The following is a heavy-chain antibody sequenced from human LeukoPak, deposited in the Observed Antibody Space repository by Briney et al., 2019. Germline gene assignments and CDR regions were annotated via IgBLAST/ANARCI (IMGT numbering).Heavy chain of an antibody. D-gene: IGHD5-18*01. CDR2: ISSSSSDI. V-gene: IGHV3-21*06. Sequence: PGGSLRLSCVASGFAFRSFRMNWVRQAPGKGLEWLSYISSSSSDIYYADSLKGRFTISRDNPKNSLYLQMNSLRPDDTAVYYCARAIASYGDSAYWGQGTLVTVSS. CDR1: GFAFRSFR. J-gene: IGHJ4*02. CDR3: ARAIASYGDSAY.